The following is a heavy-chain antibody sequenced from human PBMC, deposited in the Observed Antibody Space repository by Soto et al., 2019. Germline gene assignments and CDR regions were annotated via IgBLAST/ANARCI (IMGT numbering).Heavy chain of an antibody. CDR2: IYYSGRT. D-gene: IGHD4-17*01. CDR1: GGSIRDYF. V-gene: IGHV4-59*01. CDR3: ARVGGDDFGDSGGFDC. J-gene: IGHJ4*02. Sequence: QVQPQESGPGLVKPSETLSLTCTVSGGSIRDYFWTWIRQPPGKGLEWIGYIYYSGRTNYNPSLKSRVSISVDTSKNHFSLQLRSVTAADTAVYYCARVGGDDFGDSGGFDCWGQGTLVTVSS.